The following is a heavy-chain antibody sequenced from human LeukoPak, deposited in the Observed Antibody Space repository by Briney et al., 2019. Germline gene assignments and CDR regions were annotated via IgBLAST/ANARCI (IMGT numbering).Heavy chain of an antibody. J-gene: IGHJ1*01. V-gene: IGHV4-59*01. CDR3: ARVVTMVRGVIITEYFQH. D-gene: IGHD3-10*01. CDR2: IYYSGST. CDR1: GGSISSYY. Sequence: SSETLSLTCTVSGGSISSYYWSWIRQPPGKGLEWIGYIYYSGSTNYNPSLKSRVTISVDTSKNQFSLKLSSVTAADTAVYYCARVVTMVRGVIITEYFQHWGQGTLVTVSS.